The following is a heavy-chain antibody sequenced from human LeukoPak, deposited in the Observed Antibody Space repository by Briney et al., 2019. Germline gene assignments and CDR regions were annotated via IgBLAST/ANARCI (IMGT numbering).Heavy chain of an antibody. Sequence: GASVKVSCKASGGTFSSYAISWVRQAPGQGLEWMGRIIPILGIANYAQKFQGRVTITADKSTSTAYMELSSLRSEDTAVYYCARVGASGYSGYDTNGPFDYWGQGTLVTVSS. CDR2: IIPILGIA. D-gene: IGHD5-12*01. CDR3: ARVGASGYSGYDTNGPFDY. V-gene: IGHV1-69*04. CDR1: GGTFSSYA. J-gene: IGHJ4*02.